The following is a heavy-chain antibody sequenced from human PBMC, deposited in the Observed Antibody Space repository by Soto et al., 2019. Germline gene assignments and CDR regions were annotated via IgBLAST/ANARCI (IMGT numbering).Heavy chain of an antibody. Sequence: QSPGQGVEWMVRIIPILGIANYAQKFQGRVTITADKATSTAYMELSSLRSEDTAVYYCARDLKLKALDYWGQGTLVTVSS. V-gene: IGHV1-69*04. CDR3: ARDLKLKALDY. J-gene: IGHJ4*02. CDR2: IIPILGIA.